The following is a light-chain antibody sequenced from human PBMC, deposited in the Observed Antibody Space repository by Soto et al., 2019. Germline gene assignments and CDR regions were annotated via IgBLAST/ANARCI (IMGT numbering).Light chain of an antibody. CDR3: QQYGRSPPGT. V-gene: IGKV3-20*01. CDR2: GAS. Sequence: EIVLTQSPGTLSLSPGERVTLSCRASQSVSSTYLAWYQQKPGQAPRLLIYGASNRATGIPDRFSGSGSGTDFTLTISRLEPEDFAVYYCQQYGRSPPGTFGQGTKVEIK. CDR1: QSVSSTY. J-gene: IGKJ1*01.